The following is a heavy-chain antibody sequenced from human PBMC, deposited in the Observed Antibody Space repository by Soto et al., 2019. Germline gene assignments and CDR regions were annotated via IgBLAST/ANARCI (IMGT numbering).Heavy chain of an antibody. CDR1: GYTFTSYG. CDR3: AIAYYYDSSGYSTPIPELY. CDR2: ISAYNGNT. J-gene: IGHJ4*02. Sequence: QVQLVQSGAEVKKPGASVKVSCNASGYTFTSYGISWVRQAPGQGLEWMGWISAYNGNTNYAQKLQGRVTMTTDTSTSTAYMELRSLRSDDTAVYYCAIAYYYDSSGYSTPIPELYWGQGTLVTVSS. V-gene: IGHV1-18*04. D-gene: IGHD3-22*01.